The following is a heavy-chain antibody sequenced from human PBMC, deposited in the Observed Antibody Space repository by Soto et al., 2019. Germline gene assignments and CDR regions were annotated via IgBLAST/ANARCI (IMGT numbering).Heavy chain of an antibody. D-gene: IGHD2-21*02. V-gene: IGHV4-59*12. J-gene: IGHJ6*02. Sequence: PSETLSLTCTVSGGSISSYYWSWIRQPPGKGLEWIGYIYYSGSTNYNPSLKSRVTISVDTSKNQFSLKLSSVTAADTAVYYCARGRGHIVVVTAILRSYYYYGMDVWGQGTTVTVSS. CDR1: GGSISSYY. CDR2: IYYSGST. CDR3: ARGRGHIVVVTAILRSYYYYGMDV.